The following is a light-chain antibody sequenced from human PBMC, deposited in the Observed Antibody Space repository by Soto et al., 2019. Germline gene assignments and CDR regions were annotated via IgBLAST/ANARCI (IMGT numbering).Light chain of an antibody. J-gene: IGKJ4*01. V-gene: IGKV1-9*01. CDR3: QQLTRYPST. Sequence: IQLTQSPSSLSASVGDRVTVTCRASEDITNYLAWYQQKAGQAPKLLIYDASTLHSGVPSRFSGSGSGTDFTLTVSSLQPEDFATYYCQQLTRYPSTFGGGTKVDIK. CDR2: DAS. CDR1: EDITNY.